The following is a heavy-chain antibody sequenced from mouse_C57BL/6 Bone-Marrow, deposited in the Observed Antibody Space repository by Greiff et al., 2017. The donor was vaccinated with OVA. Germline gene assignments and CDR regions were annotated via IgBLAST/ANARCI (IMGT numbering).Heavy chain of an antibody. CDR1: GFNIKDDY. CDR2: IDPENGDT. J-gene: IGHJ3*01. D-gene: IGHD1-1*01. V-gene: IGHV14-4*01. CDR3: TAILLLRPFAY. Sequence: EVQLVESGAELVRPGASVKLSCTASGFNIKDDYMHWVKQRPEQGLEWIGWIDPENGDTEYASKFQGKATITADTSSNTAYLQLSSLTSEDTAVYYCTAILLLRPFAYWGQGTLVTVSA.